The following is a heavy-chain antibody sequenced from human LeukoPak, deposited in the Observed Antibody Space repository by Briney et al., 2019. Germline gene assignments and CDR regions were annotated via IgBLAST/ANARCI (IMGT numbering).Heavy chain of an antibody. CDR3: ARHDEIAVFRNGLDV. CDR2: SITGGNT. D-gene: IGHD6-19*01. Sequence: SETCPSPALSLVAPSVVTTGAGSGSPQGRDWSGLGISITGGNTIYNPSLKSRVTMSVDTSGNQFSLKLSSVTAADTAVYYCARHDEIAVFRNGLDVWGQGTTVTVS. V-gene: IGHV4-59*08. J-gene: IGHJ6*02. CDR1: VAPSVVTT.